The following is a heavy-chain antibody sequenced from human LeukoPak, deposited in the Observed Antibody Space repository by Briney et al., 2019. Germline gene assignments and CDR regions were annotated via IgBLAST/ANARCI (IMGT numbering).Heavy chain of an antibody. Sequence: ASVKVSCKASGYTFTGYYMHWVRQAPGQGLEWMGWINPNSGGTNYAQKFQGRVTMTRDTSISTAYMELSRLRSDDTAVYYCARDDYGDSGVSYWGQGTLVTVSS. D-gene: IGHD4-17*01. CDR1: GYTFTGYY. J-gene: IGHJ4*02. CDR2: INPNSGGT. V-gene: IGHV1-2*02. CDR3: ARDDYGDSGVSY.